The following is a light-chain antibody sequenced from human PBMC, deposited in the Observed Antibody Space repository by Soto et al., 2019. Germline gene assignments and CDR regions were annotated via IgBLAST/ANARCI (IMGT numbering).Light chain of an antibody. V-gene: IGKV3-20*01. CDR1: QSVSSSY. Sequence: EIVLTQSPGILSLSPGERATLFCRASQSVSSSYLAWYQQKPGQAPRLLIHGASSRATGIPDRFSGSGSGTDFTLTISSLEPEDFAVYYCQQYGSSFPFGPGTKVDIK. CDR3: QQYGSSFP. J-gene: IGKJ3*01. CDR2: GAS.